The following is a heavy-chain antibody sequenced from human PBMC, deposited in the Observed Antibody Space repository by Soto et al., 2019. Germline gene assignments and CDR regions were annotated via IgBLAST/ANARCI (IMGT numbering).Heavy chain of an antibody. CDR2: INHSGST. CDR3: ARGHWQGGSSWYHYYYYYGMDV. V-gene: IGHV4-34*01. CDR1: GGSFSGYY. D-gene: IGHD6-13*01. Sequence: AETLSPTCAVYGGSFSGYYWSWIRQPPGKGLEWIGEINHSGSTNYNPSLKSRVTISVDTSKNQFSLKLSSVTAADTAVYYCARGHWQGGSSWYHYYYYYGMDVWGQGTTVTVSS. J-gene: IGHJ6*02.